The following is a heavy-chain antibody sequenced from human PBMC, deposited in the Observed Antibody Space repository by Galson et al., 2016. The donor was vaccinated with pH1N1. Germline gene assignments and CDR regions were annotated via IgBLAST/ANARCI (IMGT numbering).Heavy chain of an antibody. J-gene: IGHJ6*02. Sequence: SETLSLTCVVSGDSIRTPYYWGWVRQPPGKGLEWIGSMYHSGSIYYNPSLKSRVTLFVDTSKNQCSLQLSSVTAADTAVYFCARHHQRPAGGMGMDFWGQGTTVTVSS. CDR1: GDSIRTPYY. V-gene: IGHV4-38-2*01. D-gene: IGHD6-13*01. CDR3: ARHHQRPAGGMGMDF. CDR2: MYHSGSI.